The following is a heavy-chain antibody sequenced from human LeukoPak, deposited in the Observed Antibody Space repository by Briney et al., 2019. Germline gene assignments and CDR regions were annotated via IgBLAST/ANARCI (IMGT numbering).Heavy chain of an antibody. J-gene: IGHJ3*02. D-gene: IGHD3-10*01. CDR1: SGSISTSNYY. Sequence: SETQSLTCTVSSGSISTSNYYWGWVRQPPGKALEWIGNIFYSGSTYYSPSLKSRVTISLDTSRNQFSLKLNSVTAADTAVYYCARSITMVRGVIDAFDIWGQGTMVTVSS. CDR3: ARSITMVRGVIDAFDI. CDR2: IFYSGST. V-gene: IGHV4-39*07.